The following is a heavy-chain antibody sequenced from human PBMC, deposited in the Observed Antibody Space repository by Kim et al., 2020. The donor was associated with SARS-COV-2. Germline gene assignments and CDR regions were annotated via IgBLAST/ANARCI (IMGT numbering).Heavy chain of an antibody. CDR1: GFTFSNYG. J-gene: IGHJ6*02. D-gene: IGHD7-27*01. V-gene: IGHV3-33*01. Sequence: GGSLRLSCAASGFTFSNYGMHWVRQAPGKGLEWVAVIWYDGSHKYYADSVKGRITITRDNSKNTLYLQMNSLRAEDTAVYYCARDLLGPYYGMDVWGQGTAVTVPS. CDR2: IWYDGSHK. CDR3: ARDLLGPYYGMDV.